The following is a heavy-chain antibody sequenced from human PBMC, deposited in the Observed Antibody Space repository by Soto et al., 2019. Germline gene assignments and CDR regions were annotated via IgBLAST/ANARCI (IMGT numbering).Heavy chain of an antibody. CDR3: AASIFYYGMDV. CDR1: GSSFTNSW. Sequence: GESLKISCKGSGSSFTNSWIGWVRQMPGKGLEWMGIIYPGDSDTRYSPSFQGQVTISADKSITTTYLQWSSLKASDTAIYYCAASIFYYGMDVWGQGTTVTVSS. CDR2: IYPGDSDT. J-gene: IGHJ6*02. V-gene: IGHV5-51*01.